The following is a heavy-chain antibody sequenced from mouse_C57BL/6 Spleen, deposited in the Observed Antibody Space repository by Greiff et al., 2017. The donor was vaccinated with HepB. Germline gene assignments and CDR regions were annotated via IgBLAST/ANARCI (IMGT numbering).Heavy chain of an antibody. CDR1: GYTFTSYW. CDR3: ARSGRGIATAQALYYFDY. J-gene: IGHJ2*01. V-gene: IGHV1-52*01. D-gene: IGHD3-2*02. Sequence: QVQLQQPGAELVRPGSSVKLSCKASGYTFTSYWMHWVKQRPIQGLEWIGNIDPSDSETHYNQKFKDKATLTVDKSSSTAYMQLSSLSSEDSAVSDCARSGRGIATAQALYYFDYRGQGTTLTVSS. CDR2: IDPSDSET.